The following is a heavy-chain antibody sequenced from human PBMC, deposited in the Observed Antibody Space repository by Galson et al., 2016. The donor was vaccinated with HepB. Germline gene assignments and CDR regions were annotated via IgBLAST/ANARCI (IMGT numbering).Heavy chain of an antibody. V-gene: IGHV3-30*18. D-gene: IGHD6-13*01. J-gene: IGHJ4*02. Sequence: SLRLSCAASGFSFRAYGMHWVRQAPGKGLEWVAVISFDGNNKLYADSVKVRFTTSRDNSKNTLYLQVNSLRTEDTAVYYCAKAWQQLVPDLDYWGQGTLVTVSS. CDR1: GFSFRAYG. CDR3: AKAWQQLVPDLDY. CDR2: ISFDGNNK.